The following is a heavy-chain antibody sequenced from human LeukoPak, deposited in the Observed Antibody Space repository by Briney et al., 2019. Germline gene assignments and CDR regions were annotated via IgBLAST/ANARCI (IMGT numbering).Heavy chain of an antibody. D-gene: IGHD6-6*01. CDR3: ARDGGIAALYYYYYMDV. CDR1: GGTFSSYT. Sequence: SVKVSCKASGGTFSSYTISWVRQAPGQGLEWMGRIIPILGIANYAQKFQGRVTITADKSTSTAYMELSSLRSGDTAVYYCARDGGIAALYYYYYMDVWGKGTTVTVSS. J-gene: IGHJ6*03. CDR2: IIPILGIA. V-gene: IGHV1-69*04.